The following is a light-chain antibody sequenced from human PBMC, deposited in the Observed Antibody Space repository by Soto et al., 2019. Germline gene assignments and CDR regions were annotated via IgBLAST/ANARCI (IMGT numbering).Light chain of an antibody. V-gene: IGLV2-14*03. J-gene: IGLJ2*01. CDR3: SSYTITNTSVV. CDR2: DVS. CDR1: SRDVGGCNC. Sequence: QSVLTQPASVSGSPGQSITISCTGTSRDVGGCNCVSWYQQPPGKAPKLMIYDVSNRPSGVSDRFSGTKSGNMASLTISGLQAEDEADFYCSSYTITNTSVVFVGGTKVTVL.